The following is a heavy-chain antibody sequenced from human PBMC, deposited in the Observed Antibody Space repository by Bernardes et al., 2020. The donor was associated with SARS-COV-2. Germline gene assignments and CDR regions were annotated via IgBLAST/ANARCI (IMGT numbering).Heavy chain of an antibody. V-gene: IGHV4-34*01. CDR3: ARATIFGVVIDY. CDR1: GGSFRGYY. D-gene: IGHD3-3*01. J-gene: IGHJ4*02. CDR2: INHSGST. Sequence: SETLSLTCAVYGGSFRGYYWSWIRQPPGKGLEWIGEINHSGSTNYNPSLKSRVTISVDTSKNQFSLKLSSVTAADTAVYYCARATIFGVVIDYWGQGTLVTVSS.